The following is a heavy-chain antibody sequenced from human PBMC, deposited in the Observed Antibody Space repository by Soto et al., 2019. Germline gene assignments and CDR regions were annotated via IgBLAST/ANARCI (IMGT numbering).Heavy chain of an antibody. J-gene: IGHJ6*02. CDR3: ARTAYYDSVWGSYRPGPDYYYGMDV. CDR1: GGTFSSYA. CDR2: IIPIFGTA. D-gene: IGHD3-16*02. Sequence: SVKVSCKASGGTFSSYAISWVRQAPGQGLEWMGGIIPIFGTANYAQKFQGRVTITADESTSTAYMELSSLRTADTAVDYCARTAYYDSVWGSYRPGPDYYYGMDVWGQGTTVTVS. V-gene: IGHV1-69*13.